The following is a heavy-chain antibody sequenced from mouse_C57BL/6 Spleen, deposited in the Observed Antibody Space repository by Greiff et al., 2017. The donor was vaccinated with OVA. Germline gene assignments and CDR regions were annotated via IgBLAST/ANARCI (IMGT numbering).Heavy chain of an antibody. CDR2: IHPNSGST. Sequence: VQLQQPGAELVKPGASVTLSCKASGYTFTSYWMHWVKQRPGQGLEWIGMIHPNSGSTNYNEKFKSKATLTVDKSSSTAYMQLSSLTSEGSAVYYCARHSKYEEWGQGTTRTVSS. CDR3: ARHSKYEE. J-gene: IGHJ2*01. V-gene: IGHV1-64*01. CDR1: GYTFTSYW. D-gene: IGHD2-5*01.